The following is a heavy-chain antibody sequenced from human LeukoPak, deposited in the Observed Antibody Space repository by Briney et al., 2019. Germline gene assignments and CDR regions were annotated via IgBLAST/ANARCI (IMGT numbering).Heavy chain of an antibody. CDR2: ISGSGSIT. CDR3: AKGRAGWSNRYYFDS. J-gene: IGHJ4*02. V-gene: IGHV3-23*01. Sequence: PGGSLRLSCAVSGFTFSDYAMSWVRQAPGKGLEWVSTISGSGSITYYADSVKGRFTISRDTSKNTLYEQMNSLGAEDAAVYYCAKGRAGWSNRYYFDSWGQGTLVTVSS. CDR1: GFTFSDYA. D-gene: IGHD3-16*02.